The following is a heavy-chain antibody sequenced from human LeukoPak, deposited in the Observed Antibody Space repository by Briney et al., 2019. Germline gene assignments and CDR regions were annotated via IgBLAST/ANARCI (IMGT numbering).Heavy chain of an antibody. Sequence: PGGSLRLSCGASGFDFDAHDMHWVRQAPGKGLEWVAFIRSDGYHTYYTDSVKGRFTIPRDNSKNTLYLQMNSLRLEDMGIYYCAKPSGSGVDYWGRGTRVTVSS. V-gene: IGHV3-30*02. J-gene: IGHJ4*02. CDR2: IRSDGYHT. CDR3: AKPSGSGVDY. CDR1: GFDFDAHD. D-gene: IGHD1-26*01.